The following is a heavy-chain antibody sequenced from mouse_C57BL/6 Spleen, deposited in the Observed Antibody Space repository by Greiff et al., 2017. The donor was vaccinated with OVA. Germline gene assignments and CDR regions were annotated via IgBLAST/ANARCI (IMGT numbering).Heavy chain of an antibody. V-gene: IGHV1-81*01. J-gene: IGHJ3*01. Sequence: VKLMESGAELARPGASVKLSCKASGYTFTSYGISWVKQRTGQGLEWIGEIYPRSGNTYYNEKFKGKATLTADKSSSTAYMELRSLTSEDSAVYFCARSGSTFAYWGQGTLVTVSA. CDR2: IYPRSGNT. CDR1: GYTFTSYG. CDR3: ARSGSTFAY. D-gene: IGHD1-1*01.